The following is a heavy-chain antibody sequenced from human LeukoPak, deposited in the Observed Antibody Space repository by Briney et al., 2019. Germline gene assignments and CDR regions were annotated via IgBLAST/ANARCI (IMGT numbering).Heavy chain of an antibody. V-gene: IGHV4-39*01. CDR1: GGSISSSSYS. CDR2: IYYSGST. Sequence: SETLSLTCTVSGGSISSSSYSWGWIRQPPGKGLEWIGTIYYSGSTYYNPSLKSRVTISVGTSNNQFSLKVNSVTAADTAIYYCVRNLEAVTAIDYWGQGNLVTVSS. D-gene: IGHD2-21*02. J-gene: IGHJ4*02. CDR3: VRNLEAVTAIDY.